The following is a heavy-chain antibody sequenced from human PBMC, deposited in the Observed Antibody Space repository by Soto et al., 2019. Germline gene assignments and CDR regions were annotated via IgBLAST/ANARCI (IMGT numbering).Heavy chain of an antibody. CDR2: IYYSGST. D-gene: IGHD3-10*01. Sequence: SETLSLTCTVSGGSISSYYWSWIRQPPGKGLEWIGYIYYSGSTNYNPSLKSRVTISVDTSKNQFSLKLSSVTAADTAVYYCARESQGSYGSGSYLSGRWFDPWGQGTLVTVSS. J-gene: IGHJ5*02. CDR1: GGSISSYY. V-gene: IGHV4-59*01. CDR3: ARESQGSYGSGSYLSGRWFDP.